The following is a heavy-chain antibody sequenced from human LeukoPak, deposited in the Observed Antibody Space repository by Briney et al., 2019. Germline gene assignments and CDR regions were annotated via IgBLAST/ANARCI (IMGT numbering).Heavy chain of an antibody. CDR2: ISYDGTNK. Sequence: GGSLSLSCEASGFTFSSYGMHWVRQAPGKGLEWVTVISYDGTNKSYADSVKGRFTISRDNSKNTLFLQMNSLRAEDTAVYYCAKDRLGITVAGIDYWGQGTLVTVSS. V-gene: IGHV3-30*18. CDR1: GFTFSSYG. J-gene: IGHJ4*02. D-gene: IGHD6-19*01. CDR3: AKDRLGITVAGIDY.